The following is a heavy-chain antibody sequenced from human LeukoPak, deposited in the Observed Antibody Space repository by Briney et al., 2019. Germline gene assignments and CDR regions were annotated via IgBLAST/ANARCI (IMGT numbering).Heavy chain of an antibody. J-gene: IGHJ2*01. V-gene: IGHV4-4*07. D-gene: IGHD3-10*01. Sequence: SETLSLTCTVSGGSISSHYWSWIRQPAGKGLEWIGRIYTSGSTNYNPSLKSRVTMSVDTSKNQFSLKLSSVTAADTAVYYCASQHYGSGSYYWYFDLWGRGTLVTVSS. CDR3: ASQHYGSGSYYWYFDL. CDR1: GGSISSHY. CDR2: IYTSGST.